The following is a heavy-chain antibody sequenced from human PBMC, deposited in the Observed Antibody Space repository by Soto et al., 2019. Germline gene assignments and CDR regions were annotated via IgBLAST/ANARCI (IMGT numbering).Heavy chain of an antibody. CDR1: GFSLSTSGVD. J-gene: IGHJ4*02. V-gene: IGHV2-5*02. CDR3: AHRRPYSNSPEYFFDY. CDR2: IYWDDDK. Sequence: QITLKESGPTLVKPTQTLTLTCTFSGFSLSTSGVDVGWIRQPPGKALEWLALIYWDDDKRYKPSLKSRLTITKGTSRNHVVPTMTNMDPLDTATYYCAHRRPYSNSPEYFFDYWGQGTLVTVSS. D-gene: IGHD6-6*01.